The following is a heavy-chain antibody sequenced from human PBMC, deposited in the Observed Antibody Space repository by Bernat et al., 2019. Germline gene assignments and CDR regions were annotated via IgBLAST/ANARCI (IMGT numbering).Heavy chain of an antibody. Sequence: EVQLVESGGGLVKPGGSLRLSCAASGFTFSNAWMSWVRQAPGKGLEWVGRIKSKTDGGTTDYAAPVKGRFTISRDDSKNTLYLQMNRLKTEDTAVYYCTTVLPDDYGDDYWGQGTLVTVSS. D-gene: IGHD4-17*01. J-gene: IGHJ4*02. CDR1: GFTFSNAW. V-gene: IGHV3-15*01. CDR3: TTVLPDDYGDDY. CDR2: IKSKTDGGTT.